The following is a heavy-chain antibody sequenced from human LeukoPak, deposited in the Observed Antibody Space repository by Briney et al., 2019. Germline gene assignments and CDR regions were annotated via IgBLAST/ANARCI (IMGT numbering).Heavy chain of an antibody. Sequence: GGSLRLSCAASGFTFSNAWMSWVRQAPGKGLEWVGRIKSKTAGGTTDYAAPVKGRFTISRDDSKNMLFLQMSGLKTEDTAVYYCITSVVVPADDYWGQGTLVTVSS. D-gene: IGHD2-2*01. V-gene: IGHV3-15*01. CDR1: GFTFSNAW. CDR2: IKSKTAGGTT. J-gene: IGHJ4*02. CDR3: ITSVVVPADDY.